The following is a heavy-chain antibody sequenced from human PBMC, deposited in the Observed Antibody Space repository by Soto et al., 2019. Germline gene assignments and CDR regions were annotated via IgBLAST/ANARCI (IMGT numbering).Heavy chain of an antibody. CDR1: GGSFSGYY. V-gene: IGHV4-34*01. Sequence: KTSETLSLTCAVYGGSFSGYYWSWIRQPPGKGLEWIGEINHSGSTNYNPSLKSRVTISVDTSKNQFSLKLSSVTAADTAVYYCARVFWGSPSYYFDYWGQGTLVTVSS. CDR3: ARVFWGSPSYYFDY. CDR2: INHSGST. D-gene: IGHD7-27*01. J-gene: IGHJ4*02.